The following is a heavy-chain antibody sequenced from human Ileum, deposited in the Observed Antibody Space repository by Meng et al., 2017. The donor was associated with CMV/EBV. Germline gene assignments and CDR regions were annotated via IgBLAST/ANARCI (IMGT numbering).Heavy chain of an antibody. J-gene: IGHJ4*02. D-gene: IGHD5-12*01. CDR1: GSFSPYT. V-gene: IGHV4-34*01. CDR2: INQYGGT. CDR3: VTADHHAIKY. Sequence: HVQIQEWGAGLLKPSETLSLTCSLGGSFSPYTWSWIRQAPGKGLEWIGEINQYGGTNFNPSVKSRVTISRDTSKNQFSLRLNSVTAADAAVYYCVTADHHAIKYWGQGTLVTVSS.